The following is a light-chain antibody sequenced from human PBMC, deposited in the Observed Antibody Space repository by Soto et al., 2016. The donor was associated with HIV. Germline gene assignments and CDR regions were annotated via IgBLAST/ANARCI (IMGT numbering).Light chain of an antibody. V-gene: IGKV1-33*01. J-gene: IGKJ4*01. CDR3: QQYNFLLLT. CDR1: QDIRNN. CDR2: DAS. Sequence: DIQMTQSPSSLSASVGDRVTITCQASQDIRNNLIWYQQKPGNAPKLLIYDASKLDSGVPSRFSGSGSGTDFTFTISSLQPEDVATYYCQQYNFLLLTFDGGPRWRSN.